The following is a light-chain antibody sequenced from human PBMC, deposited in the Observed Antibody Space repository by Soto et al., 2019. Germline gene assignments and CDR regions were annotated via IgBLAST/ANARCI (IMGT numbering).Light chain of an antibody. J-gene: IGKJ2*01. Sequence: DIQMTQSPSTLSASVGDRVTITCRASQSISSWLAWYQQKPGTAPKLLIYKASTLESGVPSRFSGSRSGTEFTLTVSSLKPDDFATYYCQQYNDSFPYNFGQGTKLEIK. V-gene: IGKV1-5*03. CDR3: QQYNDSFPYN. CDR1: QSISSW. CDR2: KAS.